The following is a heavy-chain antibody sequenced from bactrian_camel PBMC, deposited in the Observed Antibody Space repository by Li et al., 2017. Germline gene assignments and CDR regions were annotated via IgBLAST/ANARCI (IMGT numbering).Heavy chain of an antibody. CDR2: IDSNGST. J-gene: IGHJ4*01. V-gene: IGHV3S53*01. CDR1: AYLYGHC. Sequence: HVQLVESGGGSMQAGGSLKLSCAASAYLYGHCMGWFRQTPRKEREGVAVIDSNGSTTYADSVKDRFTISKDNAKNTLYLQMDSLKPEDTAMYYCAAGWCQGIVVAGTSPFSEPNYWGQGTQVTVS. D-gene: IGHD6*01. CDR3: AAGWCQGIVVAGTSPFSEPNY.